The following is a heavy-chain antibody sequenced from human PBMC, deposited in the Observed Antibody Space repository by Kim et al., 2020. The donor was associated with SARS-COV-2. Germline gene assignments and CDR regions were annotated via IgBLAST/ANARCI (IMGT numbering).Heavy chain of an antibody. CDR3: ARSVRGVIINY. Sequence: TTYIRSFQGHVTISANKSISTAYLQWSSLKASDTAMYYCARSVRGVIINYWGQGTLVTVSS. V-gene: IGHV5-10-1*01. CDR2: T. J-gene: IGHJ4*02. D-gene: IGHD3-10*01.